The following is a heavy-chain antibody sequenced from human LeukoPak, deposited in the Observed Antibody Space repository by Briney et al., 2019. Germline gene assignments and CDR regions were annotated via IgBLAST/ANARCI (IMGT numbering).Heavy chain of an antibody. J-gene: IGHJ5*02. D-gene: IGHD6-13*01. CDR1: GFTFSSYA. V-gene: IGHV3-23*01. CDR2: ITDSSGST. Sequence: LRLSCAASGFTFSSYAMSWVRQAPGKGLEWVSGITDSSGSTYYTDSVKGRFTISRDNSKNTLYLQMNSLRGEDTAVYYCAKVGYSSSFHWLDPWGQGTLVTVSS. CDR3: AKVGYSSSFHWLDP.